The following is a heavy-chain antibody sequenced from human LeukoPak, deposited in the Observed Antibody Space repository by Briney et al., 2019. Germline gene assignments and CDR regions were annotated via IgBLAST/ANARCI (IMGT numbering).Heavy chain of an antibody. Sequence: HPGGSLRLSCAASGFTFSTYSMNWVRQAPGKGLEWVSYISSSSSIIYYVDSVKGRFTISRDNAKNSLYLQMNSLRDEDTAVYYCARDPGGGWLALNFDFWGQGTLVTVSS. D-gene: IGHD6-19*01. CDR3: ARDPGGGWLALNFDF. CDR2: ISSSSSII. CDR1: GFTFSTYS. V-gene: IGHV3-48*02. J-gene: IGHJ4*02.